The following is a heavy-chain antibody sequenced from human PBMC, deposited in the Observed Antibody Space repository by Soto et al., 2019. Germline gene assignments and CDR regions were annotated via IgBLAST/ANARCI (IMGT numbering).Heavy chain of an antibody. J-gene: IGHJ4*02. CDR1: GGSISSSNW. CDR2: IHHSGST. CDR3: AREEYCDNDICFRRGFDY. V-gene: IGHV4-4*02. D-gene: IGHD2-8*01. Sequence: SETLSLTCAVSGGSISSSNWWSWVRQPPGKGLEWIGEIHHSGSTNYNPSLKSRVTISVDKSKNQFSLKLSSGTAADTAVYYCAREEYCDNDICFRRGFDYWGRGTLVTVSS.